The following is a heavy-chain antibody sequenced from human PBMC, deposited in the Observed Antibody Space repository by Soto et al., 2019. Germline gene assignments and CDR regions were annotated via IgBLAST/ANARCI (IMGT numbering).Heavy chain of an antibody. V-gene: IGHV3-30*03. CDR2: ISYDGSNK. Sequence: TGGSLRLSCAASGFTFSSYGMHWVRQAPGKGLEWVAVISYDGSNKYYADSVKGRFTISRDNSKNTLYLQMNSLRAEDTAVYYCAALMTTPFGHYDYWGQGTLVTVSS. CDR3: AALMTTPFGHYDY. D-gene: IGHD4-4*01. J-gene: IGHJ4*02. CDR1: GFTFSSYG.